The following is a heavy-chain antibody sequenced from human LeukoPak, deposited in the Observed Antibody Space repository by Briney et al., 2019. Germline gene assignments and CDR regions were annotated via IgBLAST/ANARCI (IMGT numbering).Heavy chain of an antibody. V-gene: IGHV4-39*07. Sequence: SETLSLTCTVSGGSISSSSYYWGWIRQPPGKGLEWIGSIYYSGSTYYNPSLKSRVTISVDTSKNQFSLELSSVTAADTAVYFCARDRALGSGKYYFDYWGQGTLVTVSS. CDR3: ARDRALGSGKYYFDY. D-gene: IGHD3-16*01. CDR2: IYYSGST. CDR1: GGSISSSSYY. J-gene: IGHJ4*02.